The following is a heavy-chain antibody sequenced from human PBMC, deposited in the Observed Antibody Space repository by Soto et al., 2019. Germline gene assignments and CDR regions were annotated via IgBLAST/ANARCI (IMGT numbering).Heavy chain of an antibody. V-gene: IGHV1-18*01. CDR1: GYTFSNYG. D-gene: IGHD3-10*01. CDR2: ISGYNGDT. CDR3: ASSLGSGTGFDY. J-gene: IGHJ4*02. Sequence: QIQLVQSAAEVQKPGASVKVSCKASGYTFSNYGISWVRQAPGQGLEWTAWISGYNGDTKTAQSLQGRVTVTTDTSTSTAYMELRSLRSDDTAIYYCASSLGSGTGFDYWGQGTLVTVSS.